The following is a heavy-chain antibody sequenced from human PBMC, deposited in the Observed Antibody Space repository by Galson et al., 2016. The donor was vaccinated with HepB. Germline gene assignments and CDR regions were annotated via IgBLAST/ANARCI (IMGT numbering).Heavy chain of an antibody. CDR2: INIDGSST. J-gene: IGHJ6*02. CDR3: ARGTYDFWSAYYNGVYYYGMDV. Sequence: SLRLSCAASGFTFSSYWMHWVRQAPGKGLVWVSRINIDGSSTSYADSVKGRFTISRDNAKNTLYLQMNSRRAEYTAVYYCARGTYDFWSAYYNGVYYYGMDVWGQGTTVTVS. CDR1: GFTFSSYW. V-gene: IGHV3-74*01. D-gene: IGHD3-3*01.